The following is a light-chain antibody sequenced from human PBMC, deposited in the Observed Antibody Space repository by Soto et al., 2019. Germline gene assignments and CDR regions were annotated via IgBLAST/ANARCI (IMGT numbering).Light chain of an antibody. CDR3: QQYNTYLTWT. Sequence: IQLTQSPSSLSASVGDRVTITCRASQGISSYLAWYQQKPGKAPKLLIYAASTLQSGVPSRFSGSGSGTDFTLTISSLQPEDFATYYCQQYNTYLTWTFGQGTKVDIK. CDR1: QGISSY. CDR2: AAS. J-gene: IGKJ1*01. V-gene: IGKV1-9*01.